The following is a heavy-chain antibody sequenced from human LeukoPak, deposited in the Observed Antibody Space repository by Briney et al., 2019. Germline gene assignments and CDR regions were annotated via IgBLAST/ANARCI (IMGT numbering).Heavy chain of an antibody. CDR3: ARVRSYYDSSAYDY. V-gene: IGHV1-18*01. CDR2: IGAYNGNT. CDR1: GYTFTSYG. Sequence: VASVKVSCKASGYTFTSYGIRWVRQAPGQGLEWMGWIGAYNGNTNYAQKLQGRVTMTTDTSTSTAYMELRSLRSDDTAVYYCARVRSYYDSSAYDYWGQGTLVTVSS. J-gene: IGHJ4*02. D-gene: IGHD3-22*01.